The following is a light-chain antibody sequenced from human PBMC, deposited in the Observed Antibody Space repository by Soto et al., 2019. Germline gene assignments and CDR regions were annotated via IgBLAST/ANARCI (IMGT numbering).Light chain of an antibody. Sequence: QSVLTQPPSVSGAPGQRVTISCTGSSSNIGAGYDVHWYQQLPGTAPKLLIYGNSNRRSGVPDRFSDSKSGTSASLAITGLQAEDEADCYCQSYDSSLSGWVFGGGTKVTVL. J-gene: IGLJ3*02. V-gene: IGLV1-40*01. CDR1: SSNIGAGYD. CDR2: GNS. CDR3: QSYDSSLSGWV.